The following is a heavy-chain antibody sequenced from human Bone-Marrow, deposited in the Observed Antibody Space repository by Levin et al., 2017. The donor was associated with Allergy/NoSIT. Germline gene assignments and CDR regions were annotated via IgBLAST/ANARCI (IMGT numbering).Heavy chain of an antibody. Sequence: GGSLRLSCAASGFTVSSNYMSWVRQAPGKGLEWVSVIYSGGSTYYADSVKGRFTIFRDTSKKTLYLQMNSLRAEDTAVYYCARTSGGHYNYYCYNMDVWGKGTTVTVSS. D-gene: IGHD3-3*01. CDR1: GFTVSSNY. J-gene: IGHJ6*03. V-gene: IGHV3-53*01. CDR2: IYSGGST. CDR3: ARTSGGHYNYYCYNMDV.